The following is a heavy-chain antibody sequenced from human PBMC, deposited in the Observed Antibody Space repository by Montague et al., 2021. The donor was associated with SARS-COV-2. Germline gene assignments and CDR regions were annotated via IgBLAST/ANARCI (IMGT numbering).Heavy chain of an antibody. CDR2: IDTAGHT. D-gene: IGHD3-10*01. J-gene: IGHJ6*02. CDR1: GFSFSNYD. CDR3: ARETTVHYYYAMDF. V-gene: IGHV3-13*04. Sequence: SLRLSCAASGFSFSNYDMYWVRPATGKGLEWFSGIDTAGHTYYPGSVKGRFTISRENANKSLYLQMNRLRDGDTDGYYCARETTVHYYYAMDFWGQGTTVTVAS.